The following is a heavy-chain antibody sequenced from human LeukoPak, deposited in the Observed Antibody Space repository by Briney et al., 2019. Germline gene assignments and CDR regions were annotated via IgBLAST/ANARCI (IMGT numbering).Heavy chain of an antibody. V-gene: IGHV3-23*01. D-gene: IGHD4-17*01. J-gene: IGHJ4*02. CDR1: GFTFSSYA. CDR2: ISGSGGSA. Sequence: GSLRLSCAASGFTFSSYAMNWVRQAPGKGLEWVSGISGSGGSAYYADSVKGRFTISRDNSKNTLYLQMNSLRAEDTAVYYYAKVSMATVTTYNDYWGQGTLVTVSS. CDR3: AKVSMATVTTYNDY.